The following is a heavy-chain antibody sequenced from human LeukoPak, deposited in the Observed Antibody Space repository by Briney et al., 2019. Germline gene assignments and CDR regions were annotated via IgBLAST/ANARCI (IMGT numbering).Heavy chain of an antibody. J-gene: IGHJ6*03. CDR2: INPNSGGT. CDR3: ARGKKITMVRGVIYYYYMDV. CDR1: GYTFTGYY. D-gene: IGHD3-10*01. V-gene: IGHV1-2*02. Sequence: ASVKVSCKASGYTFTGYYMHWVRQAPGQGLQWMGWINPNSGGTNYAQKFQGRVTMTRDTSISTAYMELSRLRSDDTAVYYCARGKKITMVRGVIYYYYMDVWGKGTTVTVSS.